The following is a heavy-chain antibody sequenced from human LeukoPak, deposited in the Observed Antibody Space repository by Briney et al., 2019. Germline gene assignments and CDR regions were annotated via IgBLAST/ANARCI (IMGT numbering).Heavy chain of an antibody. D-gene: IGHD3-10*01. CDR2: SVPAGDT. V-gene: IGHV3-13*04. J-gene: IGHJ4*02. CDR1: GFTFSRYD. Sequence: PVGSLSLSCTASGFTFSRYDMHWVRQTTGKGLEWVSASVPAGDTYYPDSVKGRFTISRENAKNSLYLQMNSLRAGDTAVYFCARATMIRGITVYFFDYWGQGTLVTVSS. CDR3: ARATMIRGITVYFFDY.